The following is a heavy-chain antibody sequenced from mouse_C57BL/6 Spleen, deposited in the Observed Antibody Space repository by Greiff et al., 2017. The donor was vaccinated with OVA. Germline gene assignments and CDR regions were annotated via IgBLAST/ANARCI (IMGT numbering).Heavy chain of an antibody. CDR1: GFTFSDYY. CDR2: INYDGSST. D-gene: IGHD4-1*01. J-gene: IGHJ1*03. CDR3: ARDLGRGYFDV. Sequence: EVMLVESEGGLVQPGSSMKLSCTASGFTFSDYYMAWVRQVPEKGLEWVANINYDGSSTYYLDSLKSRFIISRDNAKNILYLQMSSLKPEDTATYYCARDLGRGYFDVWGTGTTVTVSS. V-gene: IGHV5-16*01.